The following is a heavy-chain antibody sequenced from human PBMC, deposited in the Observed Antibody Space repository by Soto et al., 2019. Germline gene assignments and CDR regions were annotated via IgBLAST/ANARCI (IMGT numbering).Heavy chain of an antibody. V-gene: IGHV3-13*04. CDR2: IDTAGAT. Sequence: EVQLVESGGGLVQPGGSLRLSCAASGFTFSSYDMHWVRQATGKGLEWVSAIDTAGATYYPGSVKGRCTISRENAKNSFYLQMNSLRVGDTAVYYCARGGYYGSGPMDVWGQGTTVTVSS. D-gene: IGHD3-10*01. CDR3: ARGGYYGSGPMDV. J-gene: IGHJ6*02. CDR1: GFTFSSYD.